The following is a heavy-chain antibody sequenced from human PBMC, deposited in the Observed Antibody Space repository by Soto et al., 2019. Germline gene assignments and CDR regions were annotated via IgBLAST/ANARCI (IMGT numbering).Heavy chain of an antibody. CDR2: ITSDTKTI. J-gene: IGHJ4*02. V-gene: IGHV3-48*02. D-gene: IGHD6-19*01. CDR3: ARAVEGYFDY. CDR1: GFTFSVYS. Sequence: EVQLVESGGDLVQRGGSLRLSCVASGFTFSVYSMNWVRQAPGKGLEWVSYITSDTKTIKYADSVKGRFTISRDNDKFSGYMQMNSVRDEVTAVYDCARAVEGYFDYWGQGTVVTVSS.